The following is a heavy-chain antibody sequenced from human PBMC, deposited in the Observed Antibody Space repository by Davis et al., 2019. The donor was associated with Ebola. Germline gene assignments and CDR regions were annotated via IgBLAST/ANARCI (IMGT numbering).Heavy chain of an antibody. J-gene: IGHJ5*02. D-gene: IGHD2-2*01. CDR1: GYTFTSYY. CDR3: ARGWRVVVPAAMGGYNWFDP. Sequence: AASVKVSCKASGYTFTSYYMHWVRQAPGQGLEWMGIINPSGGSTSYAQKFQGRVTMTRDTSTSTVYMELSSLRSEDTAVYYCARGWRVVVPAAMGGYNWFDPWGQGTLLTVSS. CDR2: INPSGGST. V-gene: IGHV1-46*01.